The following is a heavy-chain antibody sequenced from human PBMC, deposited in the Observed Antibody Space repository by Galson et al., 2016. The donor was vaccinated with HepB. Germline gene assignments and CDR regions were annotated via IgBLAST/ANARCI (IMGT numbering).Heavy chain of an antibody. D-gene: IGHD5-12*01. CDR3: ARPELYSGYYLLLNAS. J-gene: IGHJ4*02. CDR2: IIPILGTP. Sequence: SVKVSCKASGGTFSDYGFSWVRQAPGQGLEWMGGIIPILGTPNYAQKFQGRVAITADETTSTVYMELSSLRSKDTAVYYCARPELYSGYYLLLNASWGQGTLVTVSS. V-gene: IGHV1-69*13. CDR1: GGTFSDYG.